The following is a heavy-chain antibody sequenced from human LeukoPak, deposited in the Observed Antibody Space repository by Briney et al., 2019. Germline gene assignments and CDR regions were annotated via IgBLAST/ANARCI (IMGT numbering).Heavy chain of an antibody. V-gene: IGHV1-69*04. Sequence: GSSVKVSCKASGGTFSSYAISWVRQAPGQGLEWMGRIIPILGIANYAQKFQGRVTITADKSTSTAYMELSSLRSDDTAVYYCASDVVVVPAALNSKMDHSDYWGQGTLVTVSS. CDR1: GGTFSSYA. D-gene: IGHD2-2*01. J-gene: IGHJ4*02. CDR3: ASDVVVVPAALNSKMDHSDY. CDR2: IIPILGIA.